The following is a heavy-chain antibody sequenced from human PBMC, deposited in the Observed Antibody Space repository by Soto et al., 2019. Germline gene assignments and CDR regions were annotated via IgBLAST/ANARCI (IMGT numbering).Heavy chain of an antibody. D-gene: IGHD3-10*01. V-gene: IGHV3-23*01. J-gene: IGHJ6*03. Sequence: GGSLRLSCAASGFTFSSYAMSWVRQAPGKGLEWVSAISGSGGSTYYADSGKGRFTISRDNSKNTLYLQMNSLRAEDTAVYYCAKDMVRGVIRPHHPGRVMDVWGKGTTVTVSS. CDR3: AKDMVRGVIRPHHPGRVMDV. CDR2: ISGSGGST. CDR1: GFTFSSYA.